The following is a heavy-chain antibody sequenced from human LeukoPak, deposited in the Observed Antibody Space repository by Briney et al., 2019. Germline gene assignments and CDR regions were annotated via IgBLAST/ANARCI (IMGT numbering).Heavy chain of an antibody. CDR2: ISAHNGNT. CDR3: ARTSPLQIAAAAKFGDY. Sequence: ASVKVSCKASGYTFTSYGISWVRQAPGQGLEWMGWISAHNGNTNYAQKLQGRVTMTTDTSTSTAYMELRSLRSDDTAVYYCARTSPLQIAAAAKFGDYWGQGTLVTVSS. D-gene: IGHD6-13*01. V-gene: IGHV1-18*01. CDR1: GYTFTSYG. J-gene: IGHJ4*02.